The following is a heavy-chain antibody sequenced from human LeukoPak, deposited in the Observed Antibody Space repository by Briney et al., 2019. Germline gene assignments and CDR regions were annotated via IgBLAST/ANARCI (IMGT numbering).Heavy chain of an antibody. D-gene: IGHD2-2*01. CDR3: ARELPAGLYYMDV. J-gene: IGHJ6*03. CDR2: INHSGNT. CDR1: GESLNVYY. V-gene: IGHV4-34*01. Sequence: PSETLSLTCAVYGESLNVYYWSWIRQPPGKGMEWIGEINHSGNTNYNPSLKSRVTMSVDTSKNLFSLKLTSVTAADTAVYYCARELPAGLYYMDVWGKGTTVTISS.